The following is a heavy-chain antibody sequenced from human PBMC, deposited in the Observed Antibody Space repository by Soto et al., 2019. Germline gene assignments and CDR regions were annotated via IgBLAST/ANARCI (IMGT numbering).Heavy chain of an antibody. Sequence: GASVKVSCKASGYTFTSYAMRWVRQAPGQGLEWMGWISAYNGNTNYAQKLQGRVTMTTDTSTSTAYMELRSLRSDDTAVYYCASLNSNYRSYNWFDPWGQGTLVTVSS. CDR1: GYTFTSYA. CDR3: ASLNSNYRSYNWFDP. D-gene: IGHD4-4*01. V-gene: IGHV1-18*01. CDR2: ISAYNGNT. J-gene: IGHJ5*02.